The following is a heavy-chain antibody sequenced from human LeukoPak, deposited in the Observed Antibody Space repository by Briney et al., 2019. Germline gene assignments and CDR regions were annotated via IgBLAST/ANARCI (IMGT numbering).Heavy chain of an antibody. D-gene: IGHD6-13*01. CDR2: INHSGST. CDR1: GGSFSGYY. V-gene: IGHV4-34*01. Sequence: SETLSLTCAVYGGSFSGYYWSWIRQPPGKGLEWIGEINHSGSTNYNPSLKSRVTISVDTSKNQFSLKLSSVTAADTAVYYCARDLASFGSWEDYYGMDVWGQGTTVTVSS. J-gene: IGHJ6*02. CDR3: ARDLASFGSWEDYYGMDV.